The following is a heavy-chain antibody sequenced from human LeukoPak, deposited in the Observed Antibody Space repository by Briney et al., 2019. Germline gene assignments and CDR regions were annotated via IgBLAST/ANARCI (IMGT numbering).Heavy chain of an antibody. Sequence: SETLSLTCAVYGGSFGGYYWSWIRQPPGKGLEWIGEINHSGSTNYNPSLKSRVTISVDTSKNQFSLKLSSVTAADTAVYYCARQWIQLWPQAMEYYYYYYGMDVWGQGTTVTVSS. CDR2: INHSGST. CDR1: GGSFGGYY. J-gene: IGHJ6*02. V-gene: IGHV4-34*01. D-gene: IGHD5-18*01. CDR3: ARQWIQLWPQAMEYYYYYYGMDV.